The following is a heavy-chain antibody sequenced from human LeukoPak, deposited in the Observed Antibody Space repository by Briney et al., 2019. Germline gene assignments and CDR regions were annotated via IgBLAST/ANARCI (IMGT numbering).Heavy chain of an antibody. CDR1: GYTFTGYY. V-gene: IGHV1-2*02. Sequence: ASVKVSCKASGYTFTGYYMHWVRQAPGQGLEWMGWINPNSGGTNYAQKFQGRVTMTRDTSISTAYMELSRLRSDDTAVYYCARALPYGDYLGIEVTGLIDYWGQGTLVTVSS. D-gene: IGHD6-19*01. J-gene: IGHJ4*02. CDR3: ARALPYGDYLGIEVTGLIDY. CDR2: INPNSGGT.